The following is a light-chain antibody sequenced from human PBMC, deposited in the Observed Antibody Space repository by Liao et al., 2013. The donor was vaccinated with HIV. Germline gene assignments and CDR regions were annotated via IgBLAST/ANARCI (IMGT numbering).Light chain of an antibody. CDR3: QTWHISTLI. CDR2: QDA. Sequence: SYELTQAPSVSVSPGQTATITCSGENLGDRYASWYQQKPGRSPVLVIYQDAKRPPGIPERFSGSNSGNTATLTISGTQPLDEADYYCQTWHISTLILGGGTKLTVL. V-gene: IGLV3-1*01. J-gene: IGLJ2*01. CDR1: NLGDRY.